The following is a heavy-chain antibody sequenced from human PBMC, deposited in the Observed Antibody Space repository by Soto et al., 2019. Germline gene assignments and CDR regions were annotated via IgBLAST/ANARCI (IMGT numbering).Heavy chain of an antibody. CDR3: ARDLPLARWVGGMDV. J-gene: IGHJ6*02. CDR1: GFTFSIHS. CDR2: ISSSSNSI. V-gene: IGHV3-48*02. Sequence: GGSLLLSCAASGFTFSIHSMNWVRQAPGKGLEWVSYISSSSNSIYYADSVKGRFTISRDNAKNSLFLQMNSLRDEDTAVYYCARDLPLARWVGGMDVWGHGTPVTVSS. D-gene: IGHD1-26*01.